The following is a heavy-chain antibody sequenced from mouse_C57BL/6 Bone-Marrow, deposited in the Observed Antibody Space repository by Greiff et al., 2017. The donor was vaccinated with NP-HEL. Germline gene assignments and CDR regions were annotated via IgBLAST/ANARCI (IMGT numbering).Heavy chain of an antibody. V-gene: IGHV7-1*01. J-gene: IGHJ3*01. CDR3: ARDVSYYGSSYPFAY. Sequence: EVKVVDSGGGLVQSGRSLRLSCATSGFTFSDFYMEWVRQAPGKGLEWIAASRNKANDYTTEYSASVKGRFIVSRDTSQSILYRQMNALRAEDTAIYYCARDVSYYGSSYPFAYWGQGTLVTVSA. CDR1: GFTFSDFY. D-gene: IGHD1-1*01. CDR2: SRNKANDYTT.